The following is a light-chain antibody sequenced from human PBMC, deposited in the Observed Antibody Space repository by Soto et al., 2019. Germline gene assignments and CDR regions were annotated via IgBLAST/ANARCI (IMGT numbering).Light chain of an antibody. CDR3: SSFTTSSTWV. CDR2: EVS. Sequence: QSVLTQPASVSGSPGQSITISCTGASSDVGNCNCVSWYQQHPGKAPKLMIYEVSNRPSGVSDRFSGSKAGNTASLTISGLQAEDEADYYCSSFTTSSTWVFGEGTKVTVL. V-gene: IGLV2-14*01. CDR1: SSDVGNCNC. J-gene: IGLJ3*02.